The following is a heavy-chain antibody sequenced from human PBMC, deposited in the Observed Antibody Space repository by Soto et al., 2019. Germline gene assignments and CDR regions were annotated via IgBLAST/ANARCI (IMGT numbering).Heavy chain of an antibody. V-gene: IGHV3-7*01. D-gene: IGHD3-22*01. CDR1: GFTFSDYW. CDR3: ATRLQDTSSSRYFGVFDY. CDR2: IKQDGSEK. Sequence: PGGSLRPSCAASGFTFSDYWMSWVRHAPGKGLERVANIKQDGSEKYHVDSVKGRFTISRDNAKNLLHLQMNSLRAEDAAVYYCATRLQDTSSSRYFGVFDYWGQGARVSV. J-gene: IGHJ4*02.